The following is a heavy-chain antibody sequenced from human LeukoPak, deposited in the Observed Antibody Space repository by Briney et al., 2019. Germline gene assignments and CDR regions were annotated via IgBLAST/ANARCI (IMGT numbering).Heavy chain of an antibody. D-gene: IGHD3-16*01. CDR2: TYYRSKWYT. CDR3: ASSSLRGSDAFDI. V-gene: IGHV6-1*01. CDR1: GATFSNNNAA. Sequence: SQTLSLTGAVPGATFSNNNAAGYWSRQSPSRGLEWLARTYYRSKWYTDYAVSVSSRITINPDASKNQFSLQLNSVTPEDTAVYYCASSSLRGSDAFDIWGQGTMVTVSS. J-gene: IGHJ3*02.